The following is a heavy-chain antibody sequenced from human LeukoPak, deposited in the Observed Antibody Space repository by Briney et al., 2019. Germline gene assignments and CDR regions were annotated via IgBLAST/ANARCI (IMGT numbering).Heavy chain of an antibody. D-gene: IGHD2-15*01. CDR3: ARDKGYCSGGSCFGDAFDI. CDR1: GYTFTSYY. J-gene: IGHJ3*02. CDR2: INPSGGST. Sequence: ASVKVSCKASGYTFTSYYMHWVRQAPGQGLEWMGIINPSGGSTSYAQKFQGRVTMTRDTSTSTVYMELSSLRSEDTAVYYCARDKGYCSGGSCFGDAFDIWGQGTMVTVSS. V-gene: IGHV1-46*01.